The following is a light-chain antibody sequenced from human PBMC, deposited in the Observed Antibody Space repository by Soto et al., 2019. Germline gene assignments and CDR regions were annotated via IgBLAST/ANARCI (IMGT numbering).Light chain of an antibody. J-gene: IGLJ1*01. V-gene: IGLV2-14*01. Sequence: SVLTQPASVSGSPGQSIAISCTGTSSDVGGYKYVSWYQQHPGKAPKLMIYDVSNRPSGASDRFSGSKSGNTASLTISGLQAEDEADYYCTSYTSSSTYVFGTGTKVTVL. CDR3: TSYTSSSTYV. CDR1: SSDVGGYKY. CDR2: DVS.